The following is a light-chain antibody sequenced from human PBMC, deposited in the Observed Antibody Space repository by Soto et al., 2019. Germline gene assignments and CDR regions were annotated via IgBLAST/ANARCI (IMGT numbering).Light chain of an antibody. CDR1: QGISSR. J-gene: IGKJ4*01. Sequence: DIQMTQSPSSVSASVGDRVTITCRASQGISSRLAWYQQKPGKAPNLLIYAASRLQSGVPSRFIGTGSGTDFTLTISSLQPEDFAIYYCQQADSFPLTFGGGTKVEVK. CDR2: AAS. CDR3: QQADSFPLT. V-gene: IGKV1-12*01.